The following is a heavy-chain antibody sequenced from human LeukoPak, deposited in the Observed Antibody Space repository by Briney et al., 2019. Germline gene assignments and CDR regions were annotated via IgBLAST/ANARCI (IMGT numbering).Heavy chain of an antibody. CDR2: IYYSGST. J-gene: IGHJ4*02. CDR3: ASYGENDY. D-gene: IGHD4-17*01. Sequence: KASETLSLTCTVSGGSITDYYWSWIRQPPGKGLEWIGYIYYSGSTNYNPSLKSRVTILVDTSKNQFSLKLSSVTAADTAVYYCASYGENDYWGQGTLVTVSS. V-gene: IGHV4-59*08. CDR1: GGSITDYY.